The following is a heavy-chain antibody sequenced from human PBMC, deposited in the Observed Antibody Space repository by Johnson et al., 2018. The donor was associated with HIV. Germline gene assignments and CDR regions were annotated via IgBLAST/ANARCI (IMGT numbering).Heavy chain of an antibody. CDR3: TSTARITIFGVVITQPDAFDI. D-gene: IGHD3-3*01. Sequence: QMLLVESGGGVVQPGRSLRVSCAASGFTFSSYGMHWVRQAPGKGLEWVAVTSNDGSNKYYADSVKGRFTIYRDNFKNTLYLQMNSLKTEDTAVYYCTSTARITIFGVVITQPDAFDIWGQGTMVTVSS. J-gene: IGHJ3*02. CDR2: TSNDGSNK. CDR1: GFTFSSYG. V-gene: IGHV3-30*03.